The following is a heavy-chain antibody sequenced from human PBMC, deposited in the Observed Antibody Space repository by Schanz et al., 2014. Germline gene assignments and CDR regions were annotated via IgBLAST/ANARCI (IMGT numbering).Heavy chain of an antibody. V-gene: IGHV1-46*03. Sequence: QVQLVQSGAEVKKPGASVKVSCKASGYTFTSDSMHWVRQAPGQGLEWMGVINPSGGSTTYAQKFQGRVTMTRDTSTSTVYMELSSLRSEDTAVYYCARDGVDAAAGGNYWGQGTLVTVSS. CDR3: ARDGVDAAAGGNY. CDR1: GYTFTSDS. CDR2: INPSGGST. J-gene: IGHJ4*02. D-gene: IGHD6-13*01.